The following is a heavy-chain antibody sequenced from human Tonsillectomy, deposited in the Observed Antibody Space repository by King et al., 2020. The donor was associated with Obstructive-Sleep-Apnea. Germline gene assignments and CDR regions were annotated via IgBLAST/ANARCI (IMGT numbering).Heavy chain of an antibody. CDR2: IIPVLAVA. CDR1: GDTLPNYV. D-gene: IGHD2-15*01. V-gene: IGHV1-69*10. J-gene: IGHJ5*02. Sequence: QLVQSGAEVKEPGSSVKVSCKASGDTLPNYVITWVRQAPGQGLEWMGGIIPVLAVANYAQKFQDRVTITADKSTTTAYMELFSLRSDDTAVYYCATISRRGKCSGGICYSNWFDPWGQGTLVTVSS. CDR3: ATISRRGKCSGGICYSNWFDP.